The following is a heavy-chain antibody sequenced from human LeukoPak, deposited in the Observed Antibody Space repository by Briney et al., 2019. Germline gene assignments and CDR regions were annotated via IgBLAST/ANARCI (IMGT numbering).Heavy chain of an antibody. V-gene: IGHV5-51*01. CDR2: IYPDDSDT. CDR1: GYSFTSYW. Sequence: GESLKISCKGSGYSFTSYWIGWVRQMPGKGLEWMGIIYPDDSDTRYSPSFQGQVTISADRSINTAYLQWSSLKASDTAMYYCVRRSDMVRGVSFDYWGQGTLVTVSS. CDR3: VRRSDMVRGVSFDY. D-gene: IGHD3-10*01. J-gene: IGHJ4*02.